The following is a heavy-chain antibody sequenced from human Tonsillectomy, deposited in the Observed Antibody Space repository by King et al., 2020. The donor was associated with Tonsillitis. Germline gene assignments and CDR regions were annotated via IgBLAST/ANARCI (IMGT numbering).Heavy chain of an antibody. Sequence: VQLVESGGGLVQPGGSLRLSCAASGFTFRSYAMSWVRQAPGKGLVWVSCISNSGGNTYYADSVKGRLHTSRYNSKNTLYLQMNSLRAGDTAAYYCAKDGHSSGWYYFDYWGQGTLVTVSS. V-gene: IGHV3-23*04. CDR3: AKDGHSSGWYYFDY. CDR2: ISNSGGNT. J-gene: IGHJ4*02. CDR1: GFTFRSYA. D-gene: IGHD6-19*01.